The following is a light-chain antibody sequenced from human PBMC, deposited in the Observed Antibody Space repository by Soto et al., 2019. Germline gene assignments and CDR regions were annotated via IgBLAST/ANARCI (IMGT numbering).Light chain of an antibody. Sequence: QSALTQPASVSGSPGQSITISCTGTSSDVGGYNYVSWYQQHPGKAPKLMIYEVSNRPSGVSDRFSGSRSGNTASLTISGLQAEDESDYYCISYTSSSNWVFGGGTKVTVL. V-gene: IGLV2-14*01. J-gene: IGLJ3*02. CDR3: ISYTSSSNWV. CDR2: EVS. CDR1: SSDVGGYNY.